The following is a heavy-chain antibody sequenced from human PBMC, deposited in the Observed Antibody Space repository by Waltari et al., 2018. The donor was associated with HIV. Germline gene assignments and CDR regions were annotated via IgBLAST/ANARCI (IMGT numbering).Heavy chain of an antibody. CDR2: IYSGGST. D-gene: IGHD5-18*01. V-gene: IGHV3-53*01. CDR3: ASDQSRDTATGDL. Sequence: EVQLVESGGGLIQPGGSLRLSCVATGFTVRSKFMSWVRQAPGKGLGWGSVIYSGGSTYYADSVRGRFTISRDNSKNTVYLQMNSLRVEDTAVYYCASDQSRDTATGDLWGQGTLVTVSS. J-gene: IGHJ5*02. CDR1: GFTVRSKF.